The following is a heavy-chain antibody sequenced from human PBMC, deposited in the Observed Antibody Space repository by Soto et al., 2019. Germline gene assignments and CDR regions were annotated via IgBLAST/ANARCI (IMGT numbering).Heavy chain of an antibody. Sequence: SETLSLTCAVSGGSISSSNWWSWVRQPPGKGLEGIGEIYHSGSTNYNPSLKRRVTISVDKSKNQFSLKLSSVTAADTAVYYCARDRRSPVMSYYYYYYGMDVWGQGTTVTVSS. D-gene: IGHD3-10*01. CDR2: IYHSGST. CDR1: GGSISSSNW. V-gene: IGHV4-4*02. J-gene: IGHJ6*02. CDR3: ARDRRSPVMSYYYYYYGMDV.